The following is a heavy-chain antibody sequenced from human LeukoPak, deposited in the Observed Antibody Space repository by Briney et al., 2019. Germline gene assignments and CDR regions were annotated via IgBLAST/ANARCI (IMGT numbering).Heavy chain of an antibody. CDR3: TLSLRSPDCSYSRCYYFDR. CDR2: IHWDGDQ. Sequence: SGPTLAHPTPALTLTCTFSGFSLNTDAVAVGWIRQPPVKPLDWLDIIHWDGDQRNSPVLENRLTITRDTSNNQVVLTMTDMDPVDTATYFCTLSLRSPDCSYSRCYYFDRWGQGTLVTASS. V-gene: IGHV2-5*02. D-gene: IGHD2-8*01. CDR1: GFSLNTDAVA. J-gene: IGHJ4*02.